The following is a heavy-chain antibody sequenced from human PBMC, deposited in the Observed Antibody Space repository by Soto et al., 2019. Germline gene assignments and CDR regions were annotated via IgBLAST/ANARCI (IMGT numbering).Heavy chain of an antibody. D-gene: IGHD3-22*01. J-gene: IGHJ4*02. CDR3: ARDLGYYDSSGYFDY. CDR2: ISSSGSII. Sequence: GGPLTLSCAASGFSFTNYWMHWIRQAPGKGLEWVSYISSSGSIIYYADSVKGRFTISRDNAKNSLYLQMNSLRAEDTAVYYCARDLGYYDSSGYFDYWGQGTLVTVSS. CDR1: GFSFTNYW. V-gene: IGHV3-11*01.